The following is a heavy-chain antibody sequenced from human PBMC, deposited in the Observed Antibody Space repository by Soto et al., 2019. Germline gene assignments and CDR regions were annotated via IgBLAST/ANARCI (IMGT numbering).Heavy chain of an antibody. CDR3: ARKKDYGDYVRYFDY. J-gene: IGHJ4*02. Sequence: SETLSLTCTVSGGSISSSSYYWGWIRQPPGKGLEWIGSIYYSGSTYYNPSLKSRVTISVDTSKNQFSLKLSSVTAADTAVYYCARKKDYGDYVRYFDYWGQGTLVTVSS. D-gene: IGHD4-17*01. V-gene: IGHV4-39*01. CDR2: IYYSGST. CDR1: GGSISSSSYY.